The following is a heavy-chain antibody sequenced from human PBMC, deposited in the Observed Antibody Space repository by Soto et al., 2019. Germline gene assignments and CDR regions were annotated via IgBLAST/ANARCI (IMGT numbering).Heavy chain of an antibody. V-gene: IGHV3-23*01. CDR3: AKEGQYYDILTGYYGAAIFDY. Sequence: GGSLRLSCAASGFTFSSYAMSWVRQAPGKGLEWVSAISGSGGSTYYADSVKGRFTISRDNSKNTLYLQMNSLRAEDTAVYYCAKEGQYYDILTGYYGAAIFDYWGQGTLVTVSS. D-gene: IGHD3-9*01. J-gene: IGHJ4*02. CDR2: ISGSGGST. CDR1: GFTFSSYA.